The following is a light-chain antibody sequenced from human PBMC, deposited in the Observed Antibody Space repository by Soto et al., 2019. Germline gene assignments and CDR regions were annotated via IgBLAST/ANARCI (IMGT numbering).Light chain of an antibody. CDR2: GAS. V-gene: IGKV3-20*01. CDR3: HQYVSSPPDA. J-gene: IGKJ3*01. CDR1: ETVRGNY. Sequence: IVLTQSPGTLSLSPGDGATLFCRASETVRGNYLAWYQKKPGQSPRLLIFGASTRATGIPERFSGSGSGTDFTLSISILEYDDFAEYDCHQYVSSPPDAFGPGT.